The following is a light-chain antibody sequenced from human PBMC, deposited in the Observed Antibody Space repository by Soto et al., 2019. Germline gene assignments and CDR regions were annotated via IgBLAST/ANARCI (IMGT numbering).Light chain of an antibody. J-gene: IGLJ3*02. V-gene: IGLV1-40*01. CDR3: QSFDSSLSGWL. CDR2: GNS. CDR1: SSNIGAGFD. Sequence: QPVLTQPPSVSGAPGQRVTVSCTGSSSNIGAGFDVHWYQQLPGTAPRLLIYGNSHRPSGVPDRFSGSKSGTSASLAITGLQAEDEADYYCQSFDSSLSGWLFGGGTKVTVL.